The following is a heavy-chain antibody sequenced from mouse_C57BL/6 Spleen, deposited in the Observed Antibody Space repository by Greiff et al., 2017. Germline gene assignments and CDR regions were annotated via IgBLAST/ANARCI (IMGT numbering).Heavy chain of an antibody. J-gene: IGHJ1*03. CDR3: ARDASDFDWYFDV. D-gene: IGHD2-4*01. V-gene: IGHV7-1*01. CDR1: GFTFSDFY. Sequence: EVKLVESGGGLVQSERSLRLSCATSGFTFSDFYMEWVRQAPGKGLEWIAASRNKANDYTTEYSASVKGRFIVSRDTSQSILYLQMNALRAEDTAIYYCARDASDFDWYFDVWGTGTTVTVSS. CDR2: SRNKANDYTT.